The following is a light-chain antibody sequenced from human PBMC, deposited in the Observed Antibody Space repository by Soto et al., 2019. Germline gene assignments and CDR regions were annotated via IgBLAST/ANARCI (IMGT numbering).Light chain of an antibody. V-gene: IGKV3-11*01. CDR3: QQRSNWPPPIT. J-gene: IGKJ5*01. CDR2: DAS. Sequence: EIVFTQSSATPSLSPGERATLSWRARQSVSSYLAWYQQKPGQAPRLLIYDASNRATGIPARFSGSGSGTDFTLTISSLEPEDFAVYYCQQRSNWPPPITFGQGTRLEIK. CDR1: QSVSSY.